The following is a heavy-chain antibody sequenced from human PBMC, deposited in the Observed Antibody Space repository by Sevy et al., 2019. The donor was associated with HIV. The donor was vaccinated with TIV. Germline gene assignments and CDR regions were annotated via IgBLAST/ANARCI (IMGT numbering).Heavy chain of an antibody. CDR1: GFTFSDYY. CDR3: ARDSSVYSGYDHFDY. CDR2: ISSSGSTI. D-gene: IGHD5-12*01. V-gene: IGHV3-11*01. J-gene: IGHJ4*02. Sequence: GGSLRLSCAASGFTFSDYYMSWIRQAPGKGLEWVSYISSSGSTIYYADSVKGRFTISRDNAKNSLYLQMNSLRAEDTAVYYCARDSSVYSGYDHFDYWGQRTLVTVSS.